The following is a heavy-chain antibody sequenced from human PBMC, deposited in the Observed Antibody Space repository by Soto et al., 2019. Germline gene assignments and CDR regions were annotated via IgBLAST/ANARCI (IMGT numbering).Heavy chain of an antibody. CDR3: ARTHGYSSSWYPSNWFDP. V-gene: IGHV4-39*01. J-gene: IGHJ5*02. CDR1: GGSISSSSYY. CDR2: IYYSGST. Sequence: SETLSLTCTVSGGSISSSSYYWGWIRQPPGKGLVFIGSIYYSGSTYYNPSLKSRVTISVDTSKNQFSLKLSFVTAADTAVYYFARTHGYSSSWYPSNWFDPWGQGTLVTVSS. D-gene: IGHD6-13*01.